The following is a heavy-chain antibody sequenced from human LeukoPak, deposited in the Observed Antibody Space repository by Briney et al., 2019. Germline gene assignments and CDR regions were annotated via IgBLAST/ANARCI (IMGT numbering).Heavy chain of an antibody. CDR2: ISSSGGST. CDR1: GFTFSSYS. V-gene: IGHV3-23*01. CDR3: ASRHYYDSSGPFDY. D-gene: IGHD3-22*01. Sequence: GGSLRLSCAASGFTFSSYSMNWVRQAPGKGLEWVSGISSSGGSTYYADSVKGRFTISRDNSKNTLYLQMNSLRTEDTAVYYCASRHYYDSSGPFDYWGQGTLVTVSS. J-gene: IGHJ4*02.